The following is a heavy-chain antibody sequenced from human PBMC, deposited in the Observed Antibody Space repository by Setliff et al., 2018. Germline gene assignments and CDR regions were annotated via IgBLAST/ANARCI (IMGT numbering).Heavy chain of an antibody. Sequence: PSETLSLTCAVPDFSVSSVYYWGWIRQPPGKGLEWIANVYYSGSTYYNPSLESRVTMSVDTSKSQFSLNLYSVTAADTAVYYCARTSTGRYFDLWGRGTLVTVSS. CDR2: VYYSGST. V-gene: IGHV4-38-2*01. D-gene: IGHD2-2*01. CDR1: DFSVSSVYY. J-gene: IGHJ2*01. CDR3: ARTSTGRYFDL.